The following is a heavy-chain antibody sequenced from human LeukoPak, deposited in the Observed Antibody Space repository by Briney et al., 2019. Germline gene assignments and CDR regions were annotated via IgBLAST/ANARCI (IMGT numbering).Heavy chain of an antibody. J-gene: IGHJ4*02. D-gene: IGHD2-21*02. V-gene: IGHV3-9*01. Sequence: HTGRSLGLSCAGSGFIFNNYAMHWVRQPPGKGLEWVSGISWNSGSIDYADSVKGRFAISRDNAKNSLYLQMNSLRAEDTALYYCARWRLQQSEFDLWGQGTLATVSS. CDR3: ARWRLQQSEFDL. CDR2: ISWNSGSI. CDR1: GFIFNNYA.